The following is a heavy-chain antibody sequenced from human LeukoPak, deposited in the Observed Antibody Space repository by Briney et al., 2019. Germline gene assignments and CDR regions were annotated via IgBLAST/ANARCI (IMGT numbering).Heavy chain of an antibody. CDR1: GFSFTDYP. Sequence: GGSLRLSCATSGFSFTDYPMNWVRQAPGKGLEWISNIRTTAEGAKYAYYADSVKGRVTISRDNSKNTLYLQMSSLRPEDTAVYYCVSLPRTTVTTSGDYWGQGTLVTVSS. V-gene: IGHV3-48*01. CDR3: VSLPRTTVTTSGDY. CDR2: IRTTAEGAKYA. J-gene: IGHJ4*02. D-gene: IGHD4-17*01.